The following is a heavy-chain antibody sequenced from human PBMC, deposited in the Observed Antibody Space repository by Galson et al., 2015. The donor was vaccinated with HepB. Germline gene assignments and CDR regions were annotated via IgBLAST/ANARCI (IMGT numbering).Heavy chain of an antibody. J-gene: IGHJ6*03. V-gene: IGHV1-18*01. D-gene: IGHD4-17*01. Sequence: ASGYTFTSYGISWVRQAPGQGLEWMGWISAYNGNTNYAQKLQGRVTMTTDTSTSTAYMELRSLRSDDTAVYYCARDRGTVTTTGPGARDYYYYYYMDVWGKGTTVTVSS. CDR2: ISAYNGNT. CDR3: ARDRGTVTTTGPGARDYYYYYYMDV. CDR1: GYTFTSYG.